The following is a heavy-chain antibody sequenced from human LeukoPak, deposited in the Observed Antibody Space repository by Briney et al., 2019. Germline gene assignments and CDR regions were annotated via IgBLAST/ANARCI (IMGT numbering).Heavy chain of an antibody. D-gene: IGHD3-10*01. V-gene: IGHV4-34*01. CDR1: GGSFSGYY. CDR3: AREVGLTMIRGAGLFDF. J-gene: IGHJ4*02. CDR2: INHSGST. Sequence: SETLSLTCAVYGGSFSGYYWSWIRQPPGKGLEWIGEINHSGSTNYNPSLKSRVTISVDTSKNQFSLKLRSVTAADTAVYYCAREVGLTMIRGAGLFDFWGQGTLVTVSS.